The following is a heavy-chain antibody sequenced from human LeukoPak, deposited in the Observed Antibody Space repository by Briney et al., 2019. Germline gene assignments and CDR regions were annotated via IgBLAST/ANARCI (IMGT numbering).Heavy chain of an antibody. Sequence: ASVKVSCKASGGTFSNYPISWVRQAPGQGLEWMGGIIPIFGTTNYAQRFQGRVTITADESTSTAYMELSSLRSEDTAVYYCAISEDYTGDRASVYYYYYMDVWGKGTTVTVSS. CDR3: AISEDYTGDRASVYYYYYMDV. CDR2: IIPIFGTT. CDR1: GGTFSNYP. V-gene: IGHV1-69*13. J-gene: IGHJ6*03. D-gene: IGHD7-27*01.